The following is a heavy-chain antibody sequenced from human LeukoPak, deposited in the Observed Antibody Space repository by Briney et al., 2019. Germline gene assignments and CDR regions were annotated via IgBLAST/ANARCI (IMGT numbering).Heavy chain of an antibody. CDR2: ISGSGGST. V-gene: IGHV3-23*01. D-gene: IGHD2-2*01. CDR3: AKDGRSSTPGY. Sequence: GGSLRLSCAASGFTFSSYAMSWVRQAPGKGLEWVSAISGSGGSTYYADSVKGRFTISRDNSQSTLYLQMNSLRAEDTAVYYCAKDGRSSTPGYWGQGTLVTVSS. J-gene: IGHJ4*02. CDR1: GFTFSSYA.